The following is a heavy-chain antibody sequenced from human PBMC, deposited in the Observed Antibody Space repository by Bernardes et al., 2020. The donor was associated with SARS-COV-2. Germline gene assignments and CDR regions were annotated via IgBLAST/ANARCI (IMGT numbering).Heavy chain of an antibody. CDR2: IKHDGSER. CDR3: ARTHYQLVSVDSYDMDV. V-gene: IGHV3-7*04. D-gene: IGHD1-1*01. Sequence: GGSLRLSCAASGFTFSTYWMSWVRQAPGKGLEWVANIKHDGSERYYVDSVKGRFTISRDNAKNSMFLQMNSLRAEDTALYYCARTHYQLVSVDSYDMDVWGQGTTVTVSS. CDR1: GFTFSTYW. J-gene: IGHJ6*02.